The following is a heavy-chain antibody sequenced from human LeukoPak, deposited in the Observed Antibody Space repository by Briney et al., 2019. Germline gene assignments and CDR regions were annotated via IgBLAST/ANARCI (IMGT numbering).Heavy chain of an antibody. CDR1: GFTFSSYS. V-gene: IGHV3-21*01. CDR3: ARALYYYGSGSYPTYYYYGMDV. J-gene: IGHJ6*02. CDR2: ISSSSSYI. D-gene: IGHD3-10*01. Sequence: GGSLRLSCAASGFTFSSYSMNWVRQAPGKGLEWVSSISSSSSYIYYADSVKGRFTISRDNAKNSLYLQMNSLRAEDTAVYYCARALYYYGSGSYPTYYYYGMDVWGQGTTVTVSS.